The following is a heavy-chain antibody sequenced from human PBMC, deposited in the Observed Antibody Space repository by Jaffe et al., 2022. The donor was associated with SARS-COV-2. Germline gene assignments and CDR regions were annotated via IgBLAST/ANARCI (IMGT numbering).Heavy chain of an antibody. CDR2: IDPSGGST. J-gene: IGHJ4*02. CDR1: GYTFTSYH. D-gene: IGHD1-1*01. CDR3: ARGGSPGKTGTSWLY. V-gene: IGHV1-46*01. Sequence: QVQLVQSGAEVKKPGASVRVSCKASGYTFTSYHMHWVRQAPGQGLEWMGIIDPSGGSTDYAQKFQGRVTMTRDTSTGAVYMDLSSLTSDDTAVYYCARGGSPGKTGTSWLYWGQGTLVTVSS.